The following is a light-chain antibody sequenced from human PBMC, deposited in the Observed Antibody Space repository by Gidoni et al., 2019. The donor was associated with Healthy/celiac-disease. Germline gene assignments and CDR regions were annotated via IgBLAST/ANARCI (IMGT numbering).Light chain of an antibody. CDR2: GSS. V-gene: IGKV3-20*01. CDR3: QQDGSSPIT. J-gene: IGKJ5*01. Sequence: EIVLPQSLGTLSLSPGERANLSGRASQSGSRSYLAWYQQKPGQAPRLLIYGSSSRATGIPDRFRGSGAGTDFTLTISRLEPEDFAVYYCQQDGSSPITFGQGTRLEIK. CDR1: QSGSRSY.